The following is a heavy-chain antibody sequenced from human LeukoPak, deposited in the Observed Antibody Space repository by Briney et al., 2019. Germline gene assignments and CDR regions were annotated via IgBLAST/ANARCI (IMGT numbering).Heavy chain of an antibody. CDR3: ARHDPVISMVVGERAFDI. CDR2: IHYSGST. CDR1: GGSISSYY. J-gene: IGHJ3*02. Sequence: PSETLSLTCTVSGGSISSYYWSWIRQPPGKGLECFGYIHYSGSTKYSPSLKSRVTISVDTSKIQFSLKLTSVTAADTAVYYCARHDPVISMVVGERAFDIWGQGTMVTVSS. D-gene: IGHD3-22*01. V-gene: IGHV4-59*08.